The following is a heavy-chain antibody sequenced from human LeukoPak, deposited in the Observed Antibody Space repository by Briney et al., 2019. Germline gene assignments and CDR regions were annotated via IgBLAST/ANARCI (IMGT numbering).Heavy chain of an antibody. J-gene: IGHJ5*02. CDR2: INHSGST. V-gene: IGHV4-34*01. Sequence: SETLSLTCAVYGGSFSGYYWSWTRQPPGKGLEWIGEINHSGSTNYNPSLKSRVTISVDTSKNQFSLKLSSVTAADTAVYYCARDFVRWGQGTLVTVSS. CDR1: GGSFSGYY. CDR3: ARDFVR.